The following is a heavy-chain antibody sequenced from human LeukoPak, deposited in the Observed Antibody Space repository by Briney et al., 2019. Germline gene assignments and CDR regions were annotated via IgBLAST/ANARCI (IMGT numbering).Heavy chain of an antibody. V-gene: IGHV3-23*01. D-gene: IGHD6-13*01. CDR1: GFTFSTYA. J-gene: IGHJ4*02. Sequence: GGSLRLSCVASGFTFSTYALSWVRQAPGKGLEWVSGISGSGDSTYYADSVKGRFTISRDNSKNTLYLQMNSLRAEDTAVYYCAKDRSDSSTWYAGSHWGQGTLVTVS. CDR2: ISGSGDST. CDR3: AKDRSDSSTWYAGSH.